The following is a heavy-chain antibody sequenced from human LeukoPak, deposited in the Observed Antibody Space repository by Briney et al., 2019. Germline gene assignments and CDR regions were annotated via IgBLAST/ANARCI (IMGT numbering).Heavy chain of an antibody. CDR1: GGTFSSYA. D-gene: IGHD5-18*01. CDR3: AADVDTAIAPRPNLDY. J-gene: IGHJ4*02. Sequence: ASVKVSCKASGGTFSSYAISWVRQAPGQGLEWMGGIIPIFGTANYAQKFQGRVTITTDESTSTAYMELSSLRSEDTAVYYCAADVDTAIAPRPNLDYWGQGTLVTVSS. V-gene: IGHV1-69*05. CDR2: IIPIFGTA.